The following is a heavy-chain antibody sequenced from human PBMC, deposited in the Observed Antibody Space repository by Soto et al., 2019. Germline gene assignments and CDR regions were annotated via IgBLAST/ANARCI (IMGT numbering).Heavy chain of an antibody. Sequence: GGSLRLSCAASGFTFSSYSMNWVRQAPGKGLEWVSSISSSSSYIYYADSVKGRFTISRDNAKNSLYLQMNSLRAEDTARYYCVKETVAAAYVETSPFDFWGQGTLVTVSS. J-gene: IGHJ4*02. V-gene: IGHV3-21*04. CDR3: VKETVAAAYVETSPFDF. CDR1: GFTFSSYS. D-gene: IGHD2-15*01. CDR2: ISSSSSYI.